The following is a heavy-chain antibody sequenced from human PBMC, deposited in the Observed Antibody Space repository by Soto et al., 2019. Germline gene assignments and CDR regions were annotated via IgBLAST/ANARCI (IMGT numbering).Heavy chain of an antibody. Sequence: GGSLRLSCAASGFTFSSYGMHWVRQAPGKGLEWVAAISYDGSNKYYADSVKGRFTISRDNSKNTLYLQMNSLRAEDTAVYYCAKCDYSNYMYYYYYMDVWGKGTTVTVSS. CDR3: AKCDYSNYMYYYYYMDV. V-gene: IGHV3-30*18. D-gene: IGHD4-4*01. J-gene: IGHJ6*03. CDR2: ISYDGSNK. CDR1: GFTFSSYG.